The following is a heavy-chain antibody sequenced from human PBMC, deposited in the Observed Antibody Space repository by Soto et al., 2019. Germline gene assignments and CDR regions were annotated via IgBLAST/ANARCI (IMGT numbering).Heavy chain of an antibody. CDR1: GFTFSSYG. CDR2: IWYDGSNR. Sequence: GGSLRLSCAASGFTFSSYGMHWVRQAPGKGLEWVAVIWYDGSNRYHADSVKGRFTISRDNSKNTVYLEMNSLKTEDTAVYYCTTVRGGWYRYWGQGTLVTVSS. V-gene: IGHV3-33*08. D-gene: IGHD6-19*01. CDR3: TTVRGGWYRY. J-gene: IGHJ4*02.